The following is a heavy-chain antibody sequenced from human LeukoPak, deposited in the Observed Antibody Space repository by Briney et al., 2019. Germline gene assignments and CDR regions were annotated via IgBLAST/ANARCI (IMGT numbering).Heavy chain of an antibody. CDR3: ERGSQSTDYENSPVQGAIDR. CDR2: ISSESSYI. Sequence: GGSLRLSCACTGLIFHSHSLNWLRQSPGKGLEWVSSISSESSYIHYADSVKGRFTISRDNAKKSLYLQLNSLGAEDTAVYYCERGSQSTDYENSPVQGAIDRWGQGTMVTVSS. CDR1: GLIFHSHS. D-gene: IGHD2-2*02. J-gene: IGHJ3*01. V-gene: IGHV3-21*01.